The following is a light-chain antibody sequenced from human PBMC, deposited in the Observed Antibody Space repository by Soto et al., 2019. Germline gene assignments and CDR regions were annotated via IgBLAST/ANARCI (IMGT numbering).Light chain of an antibody. CDR1: QSISSW. Sequence: DIQMTQSPSTLSASVVDRVAITCRASQSISSWLAWYQQKPGKAPKLLIYKASSLESGVPSRFSGSGSGTEFTLTISSLQPDDFATYYCQQYNSYAVTFGQGTKMDIK. V-gene: IGKV1-5*03. CDR3: QQYNSYAVT. J-gene: IGKJ1*01. CDR2: KAS.